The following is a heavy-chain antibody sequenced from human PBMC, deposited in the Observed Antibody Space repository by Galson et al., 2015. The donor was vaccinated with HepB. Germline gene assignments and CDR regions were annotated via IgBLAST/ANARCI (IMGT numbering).Heavy chain of an antibody. Sequence: SLRLSCAASGFSFSTHGMHWVRQAPGKGLEWVAVISYDGSNEKYADSVRGRFTISRDNSKNTLFLQMNSLRAEDTAMYYCADLYHFGGGGYHGLDYWGQGTLVAVSS. J-gene: IGHJ4*02. V-gene: IGHV3-30*03. D-gene: IGHD3-22*01. CDR1: GFSFSTHG. CDR3: ADLYHFGGGGYHGLDY. CDR2: ISYDGSNE.